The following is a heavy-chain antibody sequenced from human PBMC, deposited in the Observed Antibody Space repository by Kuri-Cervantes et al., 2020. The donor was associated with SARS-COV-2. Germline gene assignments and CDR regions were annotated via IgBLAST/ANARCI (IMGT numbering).Heavy chain of an antibody. D-gene: IGHD6-13*01. V-gene: IGHV3-21*01. J-gene: IGHJ4*02. CDR3: ARDQVAASGIDY. CDR1: GFTFSSYS. CDR2: ISSRSNSI. Sequence: GESLKISCAASGFTFSSYSMNWVRQAPGKGLEWVSSISSRSNSIHYEDSLKGRFTISRDNARNSLFLQMNNLRADDTAVYYCARDQVAASGIDYWGQGTLVTVSS.